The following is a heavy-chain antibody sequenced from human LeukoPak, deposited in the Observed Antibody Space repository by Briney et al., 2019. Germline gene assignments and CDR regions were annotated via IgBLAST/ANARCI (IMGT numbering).Heavy chain of an antibody. CDR3: ARRDQTAGTVDY. V-gene: IGHV3-23*01. Sequence: PGGSLRLSCAASGFTFSSYAMSWVRQAPGKGLEWVSLISGSGGSTYYADSVRGRFTISRDNSKNTLYLQMNSLRAEDTAVYYWARRDQTAGTVDYWGQGTLVTVSS. J-gene: IGHJ4*02. CDR2: ISGSGGST. CDR1: GFTFSSYA. D-gene: IGHD6-13*01.